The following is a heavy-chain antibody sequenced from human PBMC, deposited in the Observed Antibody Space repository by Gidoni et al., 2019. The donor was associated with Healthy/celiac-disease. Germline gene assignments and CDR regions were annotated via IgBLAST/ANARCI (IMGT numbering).Heavy chain of an antibody. D-gene: IGHD2-15*01. V-gene: IGHV3-11*06. Sequence: QVQLVESGGGLVKPGGSLRLSCAASGFTFSDSYMSWIRQAPGKGLEWVSYNSSSSSYTNYADSVKGRFTISRDNAKNSLYLQMNSLRAEDTAVYYCAREELGYCSGGSCHHYWGQGTLVTVSS. CDR1: GFTFSDSY. J-gene: IGHJ4*02. CDR3: AREELGYCSGGSCHHY. CDR2: NSSSSSYT.